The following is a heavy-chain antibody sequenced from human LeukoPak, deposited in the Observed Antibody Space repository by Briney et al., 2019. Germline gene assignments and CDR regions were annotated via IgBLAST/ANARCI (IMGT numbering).Heavy chain of an antibody. V-gene: IGHV1-2*02. Sequence: GASVKVSCKASGYTFTGYYMHWVRQAPRQGLEWIGWINPNSGGTNYAQKFQGRVTMTRDTSISTAYMELSRLRSDDTAVYYCARGGKGGGSCYHNYWGQGTLVTVSS. CDR1: GYTFTGYY. J-gene: IGHJ4*02. D-gene: IGHD2-15*01. CDR2: INPNSGGT. CDR3: ARGGKGGGSCYHNY.